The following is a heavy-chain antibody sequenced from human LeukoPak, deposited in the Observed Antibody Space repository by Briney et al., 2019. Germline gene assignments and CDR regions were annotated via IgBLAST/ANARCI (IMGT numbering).Heavy chain of an antibody. CDR2: IYYIGTT. CDR3: ARSSGYDPGVEN. CDR1: GGSIRKYY. J-gene: IGHJ4*02. Sequence: ETLSLTCSVSGGSIRKYYWSWIRQPPGKGLEWIGYIYYIGTTNYNPSLKSRVTISVDTSTDQFSLKLKSVTAADTAVYYCARSSGYDPGVENWGQGTLVTVSS. D-gene: IGHD3-22*01. V-gene: IGHV4-59*01.